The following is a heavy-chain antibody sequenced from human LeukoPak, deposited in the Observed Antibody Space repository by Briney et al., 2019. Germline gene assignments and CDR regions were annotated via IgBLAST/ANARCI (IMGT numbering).Heavy chain of an antibody. CDR2: IGRSGSTI. D-gene: IGHD4-17*01. CDR3: ARDPLKATVTTTYYFDY. V-gene: IGHV3-11*04. J-gene: IGHJ4*02. Sequence: GGSLRLSCAASGFTFSDYYMSWIRQAPGKGLEWVSYIGRSGSTIYYADSVKGRFTISRDNAKNSLYLQMNSLRAEDTAVYYCARDPLKATVTTTYYFDYWGQGTLVTVSS. CDR1: GFTFSDYY.